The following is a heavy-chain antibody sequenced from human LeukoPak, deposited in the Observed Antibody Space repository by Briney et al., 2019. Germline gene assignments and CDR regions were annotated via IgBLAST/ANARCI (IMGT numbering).Heavy chain of an antibody. CDR2: IYYGGST. CDR1: GGSISSYY. D-gene: IGHD6-19*01. Sequence: SETLSLTCTVSGGSISSYYWSWIRQPPGKGLEWIGYIYYGGSTNYNPSLKSRVTISVDTSKNQFSLKLSSVTAADTAVYYCAREVVSGSGWTLFDYWGQGTLVTVSS. V-gene: IGHV4-59*01. J-gene: IGHJ4*02. CDR3: AREVVSGSGWTLFDY.